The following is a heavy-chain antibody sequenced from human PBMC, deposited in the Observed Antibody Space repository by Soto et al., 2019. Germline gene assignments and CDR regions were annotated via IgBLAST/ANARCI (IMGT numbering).Heavy chain of an antibody. V-gene: IGHV3-30*18. CDR3: AQERSVVATTPDFDY. CDR1: GFTFSSFG. J-gene: IGHJ4*02. Sequence: QVQLVESGGGVVQPGRSLRLSCAASGFTFSSFGMHWVRQAPGKGLEWVAVASYDGSYKYYADSVKGRFTISRDNSKNPRYLQMNSLRAKDTAVYYCAQERSVVATTPDFDYWGQGTLVTVSS. D-gene: IGHD1-26*01. CDR2: ASYDGSYK.